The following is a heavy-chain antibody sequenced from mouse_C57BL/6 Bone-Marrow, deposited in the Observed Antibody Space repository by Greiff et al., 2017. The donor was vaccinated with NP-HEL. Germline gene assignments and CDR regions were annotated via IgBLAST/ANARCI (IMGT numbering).Heavy chain of an antibody. V-gene: IGHV2-5*01. CDR2: IWRGGST. J-gene: IGHJ2*01. Sequence: QVQLQRSGPGLVQPSQSLSITCTVSGFSLTSYGVHWVRQSPGKGLEWLGVIWRGGSTDYNAAFMSRLSITKDNSKSQVFFKMNSLQADDTAIYYCAKKSSGGLGIDYWGQGTTLTVSS. CDR1: GFSLTSYG. CDR3: AKKSSGGLGIDY. D-gene: IGHD4-1*01.